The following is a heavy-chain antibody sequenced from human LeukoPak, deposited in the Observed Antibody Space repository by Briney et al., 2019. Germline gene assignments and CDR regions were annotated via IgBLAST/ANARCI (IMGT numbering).Heavy chain of an antibody. D-gene: IGHD6-19*01. J-gene: IGHJ4*02. CDR3: ARVSAVAGAFSC. CDR2: INPNSGGT. Sequence: ASVKVSCKASGYTFTGYYMHWVRQAPGQGLEWMGWINPNSGGTNYAQKFQGRVTMTRDTSISTAYMELSRLRSDDTAVYYCARVSAVAGAFSCWGQGTLVTVSS. V-gene: IGHV1-2*02. CDR1: GYTFTGYY.